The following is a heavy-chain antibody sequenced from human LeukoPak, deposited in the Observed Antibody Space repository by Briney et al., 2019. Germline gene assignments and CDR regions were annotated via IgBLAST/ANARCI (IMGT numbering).Heavy chain of an antibody. CDR2: INPNSGGT. D-gene: IGHD3-22*01. CDR3: ARGPIVVVTIFDY. Sequence: GASVKVSCKASGYTLTGYYMHWVRQAPGQGLEWMGWINPNSGGTNYAQKFQGRVTMTRDTSISTAYMELSRLRSDDTAVYYCARGPIVVVTIFDYWGQGTLVTVSS. CDR1: GYTLTGYY. V-gene: IGHV1-2*02. J-gene: IGHJ4*02.